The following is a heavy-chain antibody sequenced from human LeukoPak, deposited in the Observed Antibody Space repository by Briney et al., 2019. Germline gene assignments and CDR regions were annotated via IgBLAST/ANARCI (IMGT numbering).Heavy chain of an antibody. J-gene: IGHJ4*02. Sequence: GRSLRLSCAASGFTFSCCGMHWVGQAPGKGLVWVSRINSDGSSTSYADSVKGRFTISRDNAKNTLYLQMNSLRAEDTAVYYCAMGPYYYDSSGYYYWGQGTLVTVSS. CDR1: GFTFSCCG. D-gene: IGHD3-22*01. CDR3: AMGPYYYDSSGYYY. CDR2: INSDGSST. V-gene: IGHV3-74*01.